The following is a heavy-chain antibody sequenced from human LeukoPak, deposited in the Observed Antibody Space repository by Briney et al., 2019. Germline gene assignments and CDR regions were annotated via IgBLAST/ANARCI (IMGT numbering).Heavy chain of an antibody. Sequence: GGTLRLSCAASGFTFSSYGMSWVRQAPGKGLEWVSAISGSGGSTNYADSVKGRFTISRDNSENTLYLQINSLRAEDTAVYYCAKDVQWMGYYFDYWGQGTLVTVSS. CDR2: ISGSGGST. V-gene: IGHV3-23*01. CDR1: GFTFSSYG. D-gene: IGHD6-19*01. J-gene: IGHJ4*02. CDR3: AKDVQWMGYYFDY.